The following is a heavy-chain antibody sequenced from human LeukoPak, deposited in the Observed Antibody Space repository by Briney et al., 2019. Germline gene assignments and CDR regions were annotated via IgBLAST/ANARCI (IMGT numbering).Heavy chain of an antibody. CDR2: ISAYNGNT. CDR3: ARSSGTTYYYYYYMDV. D-gene: IGHD6-19*01. J-gene: IGHJ6*03. V-gene: IGHV1-18*01. Sequence: ASVKVPCRASGYTFTTNGISWVRQAPGQGLEWMGWISAYNGNTNYAQKLQGRVTMTTDTSTSTAYMELRSLRSDDTAVYYCARSSGTTYYYYYYMDVWGKGTTVTVSS. CDR1: GYTFTTNG.